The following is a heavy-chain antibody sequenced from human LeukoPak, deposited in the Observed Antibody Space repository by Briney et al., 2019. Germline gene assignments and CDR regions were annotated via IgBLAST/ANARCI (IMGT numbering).Heavy chain of an antibody. Sequence: ASVKVSCKTSGYTFNTYGIAWVRQAPGQGLEWMGWISAYYGNTNYAQNLQDRVTMTTDKSTTPAYMELRSLRSDDPAVYYCAREGSLYDSGDYYLSWFDPWGQGTLVTVSS. V-gene: IGHV1-18*01. CDR1: GYTFNTYG. CDR2: ISAYYGNT. J-gene: IGHJ5*02. CDR3: AREGSLYDSGDYYLSWFDP. D-gene: IGHD3-22*01.